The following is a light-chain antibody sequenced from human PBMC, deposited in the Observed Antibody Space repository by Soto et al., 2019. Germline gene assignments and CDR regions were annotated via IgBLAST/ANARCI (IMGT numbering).Light chain of an antibody. CDR2: GAS. Sequence: EIVLTQSPGTLSLSPGEIATLSCRASQTVTSNYLAWYQQKPGQAPRLLIYGASTRASGIPDRFSGSGAGTDFSLSISRLESEDFEVYYCQQYARIHQFTFGPGTKVDIK. J-gene: IGKJ3*01. V-gene: IGKV3-20*01. CDR1: QTVTSNY. CDR3: QQYARIHQFT.